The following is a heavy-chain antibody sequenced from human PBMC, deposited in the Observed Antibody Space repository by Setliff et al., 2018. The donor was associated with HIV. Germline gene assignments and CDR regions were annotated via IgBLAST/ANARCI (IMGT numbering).Heavy chain of an antibody. CDR3: AKSGYCGSSTCRNFYYYMDV. CDR2: ITGSSRYI. Sequence: GGSLRLSCAASGFTFSNYSMNWVRQAPGKGLEWVSSITGSSRYIYYADSVKGRFTISRDNSRNTLYVQMNSLRAEDTAVYYCAKSGYCGSSTCRNFYYYMDVWGKGTTVTVSS. D-gene: IGHD2-2*01. V-gene: IGHV3-21*04. J-gene: IGHJ6*03. CDR1: GFTFSNYS.